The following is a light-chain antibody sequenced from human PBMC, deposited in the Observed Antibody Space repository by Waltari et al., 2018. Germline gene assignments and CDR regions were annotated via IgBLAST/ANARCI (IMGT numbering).Light chain of an antibody. Sequence: QSALTQPRPVSGAPGPSVTLSCTGTSSDFAAYNSASWYQHHPGKAPKLILFDVTKRPSGVPDRFSGSKSGDTASLTISGLEASDESDYFCCSYAGDSSYVFGTGTTVSVL. CDR2: DVT. V-gene: IGLV2-11*01. CDR1: SSDFAAYNS. J-gene: IGLJ1*01. CDR3: CSYAGDSSYV.